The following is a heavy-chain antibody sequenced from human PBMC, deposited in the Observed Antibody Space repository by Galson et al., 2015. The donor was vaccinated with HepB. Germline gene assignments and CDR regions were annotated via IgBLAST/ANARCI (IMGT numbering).Heavy chain of an antibody. CDR2: FDPEDGET. Sequence: SVKVSCKVSGYTLTELSMHWVRQAPGKGLEWMGGFDPEDGETIYAQKFQGRVTMTEDTSTDTAYMELSSLTSEDTAVYYCATMTSGGMDCSSTSCPTRYYYYYGMDVWGQGTTVTVSS. CDR1: GYTLTELS. CDR3: ATMTSGGMDCSSTSCPTRYYYYYGMDV. J-gene: IGHJ6*02. V-gene: IGHV1-24*01. D-gene: IGHD2-2*01.